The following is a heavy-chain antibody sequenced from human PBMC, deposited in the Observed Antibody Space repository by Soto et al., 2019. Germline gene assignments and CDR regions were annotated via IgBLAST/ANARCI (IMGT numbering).Heavy chain of an antibody. D-gene: IGHD2-15*01. CDR3: ARLGIASLLDL. J-gene: IGHJ2*01. Sequence: QVQLVQSGAEVKKPGSSVKVSCKASGGTFSSYAISWVRQAPGQGLEWMGGSIPIFGTANYAQKFQGRVTFTADGSTSTVYMELSSLRPEDTAVCYWARLGIASLLDLWGRGTLVTVCS. V-gene: IGHV1-69*12. CDR2: SIPIFGTA. CDR1: GGTFSSYA.